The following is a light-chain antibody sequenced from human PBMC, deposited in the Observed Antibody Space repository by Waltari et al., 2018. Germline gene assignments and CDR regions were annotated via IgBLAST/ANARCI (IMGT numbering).Light chain of an antibody. Sequence: EIVMTQSPASLSLSPGERASLSCRASQSISTNLAWYQQIPGQAPRLLIYGAYTRATGIPARFSGSVSGSEFTLTISSLQSEAFGVYDCQQYNDWPPWTFGQGTKVEIK. CDR1: QSISTN. CDR3: QQYNDWPPWT. CDR2: GAY. V-gene: IGKV3-15*01. J-gene: IGKJ1*01.